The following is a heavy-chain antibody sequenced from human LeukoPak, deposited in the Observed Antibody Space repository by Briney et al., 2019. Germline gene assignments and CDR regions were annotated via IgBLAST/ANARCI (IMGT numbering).Heavy chain of an antibody. CDR3: AKAGGTAAAGHKSDYYYYYGMDV. CDR1: GFTFSNFG. D-gene: IGHD6-13*01. Sequence: PGGSLRLSCAASGFTFSNFGMHWVRQAPGKGLEWVAVISYDGSNKYYADSVRGRFTISRDNSKNTLYLQMNSLRAEDTAVYYCAKAGGTAAAGHKSDYYYYYGMDVWGQGTTVTVSS. CDR2: ISYDGSNK. V-gene: IGHV3-30*18. J-gene: IGHJ6*02.